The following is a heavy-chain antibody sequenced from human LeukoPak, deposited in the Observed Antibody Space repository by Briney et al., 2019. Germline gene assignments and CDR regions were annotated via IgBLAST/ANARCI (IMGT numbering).Heavy chain of an antibody. CDR3: AKNLLGSESFSWYFDL. V-gene: IGHV3-23*01. CDR2: ITDTGSGT. Sequence: GGSLRLSCAASGVMFSSHGMSWVRQAPGKGLEWVSSITDTGSGTCYVDSVKGRFTMSRDSSKNTLYLQMNSLRAEDTAVYYCAKNLLGSESFSWYFDLWGRGTLVTVSS. J-gene: IGHJ2*01. CDR1: GVMFSSHG. D-gene: IGHD1-26*01.